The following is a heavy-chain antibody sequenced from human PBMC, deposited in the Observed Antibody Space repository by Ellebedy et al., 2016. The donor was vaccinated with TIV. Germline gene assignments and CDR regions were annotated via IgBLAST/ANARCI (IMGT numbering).Heavy chain of an antibody. V-gene: IGHV1-18*04. CDR3: TRGPPYLGFGVGGDYGMDV. CDR1: GYTFNHYG. Sequence: AASVKVSCKASGYTFNHYGINWARQAPGQGLERGPGQGLEWMGWISAYNGNTNYAQKFQGRVTMTTDTSPSTAYMELRSLGYDDTAVYYCTRGPPYLGFGVGGDYGMDVWGQGTTVTVSS. CDR2: ISAYNGNT. J-gene: IGHJ6*02. D-gene: IGHD3-10*01.